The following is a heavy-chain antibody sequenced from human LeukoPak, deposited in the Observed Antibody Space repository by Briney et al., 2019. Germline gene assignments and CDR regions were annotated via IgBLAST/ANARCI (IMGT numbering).Heavy chain of an antibody. J-gene: IGHJ6*03. V-gene: IGHV3-7*03. CDR3: ARGGISIFGVVIYMDV. D-gene: IGHD3-3*01. Sequence: QPGGSLRLSCEASGFTFSSYWMSWVRQAPGKGLEWVAKIKKDESEKYYVDSVKGRFTISRDNAKNSLYVQMNSLRVEDTALYYCARGGISIFGVVIYMDVWGKGTTVTVSS. CDR2: IKKDESEK. CDR1: GFTFSSYW.